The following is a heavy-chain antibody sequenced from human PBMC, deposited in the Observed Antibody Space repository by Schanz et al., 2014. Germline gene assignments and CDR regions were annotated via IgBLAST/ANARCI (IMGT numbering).Heavy chain of an antibody. CDR3: ARGGGPSHYDHVWGNFRYTHFDY. CDR1: GGSISSGTYS. Sequence: QLQLQESGSGLVKPSQTLSLTCAVSGGSISSGTYSWSWIRQPPGKGLEWIGYIYHTGTTYYSPSLRSRVTISKTGSKNLFFLTLNSLPAADTAVYYCARGGGPSHYDHVWGNFRYTHFDYWGQGTLVTVSS. D-gene: IGHD3-16*02. V-gene: IGHV4-30-2*01. CDR2: IYHTGTT. J-gene: IGHJ4*02.